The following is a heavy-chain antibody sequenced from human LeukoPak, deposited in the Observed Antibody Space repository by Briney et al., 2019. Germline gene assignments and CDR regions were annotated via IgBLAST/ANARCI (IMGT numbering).Heavy chain of an antibody. J-gene: IGHJ4*02. CDR1: GFTSSKYW. V-gene: IGHV3-74*01. CDR2: INTDGTVT. D-gene: IGHD6-19*01. Sequence: GGSLRLSCAAYGFTSSKYWMLWVRQAPGKGLESVSRINTDGTVTTYADSVKGRFTVSRDNADNTMFLQMNSVRDEDTAVYYCATKQWLAPPPDSWGQGTPVTVSS. CDR3: ATKQWLAPPPDS.